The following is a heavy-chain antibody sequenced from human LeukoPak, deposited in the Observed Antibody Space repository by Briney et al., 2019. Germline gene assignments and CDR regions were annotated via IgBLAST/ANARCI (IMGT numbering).Heavy chain of an antibody. CDR1: GYTFTGYY. J-gene: IGHJ6*02. CDR2: INPNSGGT. D-gene: IGHD3-22*01. V-gene: IGHV1-2*02. Sequence: ASVKVSCKASGYTFTGYYMHWVRQAPGQGLEWMGWINPNSGGTNYAQKFQGRVTTTRDTSTSTGYMDLSSLRSEDTAVYYCARVCYDSSGYFSTIPGYYYGMDVWGQGTTVTVSS. CDR3: ARVCYDSSGYFSTIPGYYYGMDV.